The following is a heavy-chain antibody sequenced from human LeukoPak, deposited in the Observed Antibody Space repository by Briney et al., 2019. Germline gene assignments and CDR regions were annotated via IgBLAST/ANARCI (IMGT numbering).Heavy chain of an antibody. CDR1: GGTFSSYA. Sequence: GASVKVSCKASGGTFSSYAISWVRQAPGQGLEWMGGIIPIFGTANYAQKFQGRVTITTVESTSTAYMELSSLRSEDTAVYYCANSIAARYYYYMDVWGKGTTVTVSS. D-gene: IGHD6-6*01. V-gene: IGHV1-69*05. CDR3: ANSIAARYYYYMDV. J-gene: IGHJ6*03. CDR2: IIPIFGTA.